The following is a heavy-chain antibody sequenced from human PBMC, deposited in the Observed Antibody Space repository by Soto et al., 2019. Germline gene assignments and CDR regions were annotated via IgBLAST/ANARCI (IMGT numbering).Heavy chain of an antibody. CDR1: GFTFSSYG. V-gene: IGHV3-30*18. CDR3: AKDHLQTNYGSGSYNYYGMDV. Sequence: PGGSLRLSCAASGFTFSSYGMHWVRQAPGKGLEWVAVISYDGSNKYYADSVKGRFTISRDNSKNTLYLQMNSLRAEDTAVYYCAKDHLQTNYGSGSYNYYGMDVWGQGTTVTVSS. CDR2: ISYDGSNK. D-gene: IGHD3-10*01. J-gene: IGHJ6*02.